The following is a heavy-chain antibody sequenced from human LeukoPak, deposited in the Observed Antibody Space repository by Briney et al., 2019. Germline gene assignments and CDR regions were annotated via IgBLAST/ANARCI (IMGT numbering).Heavy chain of an antibody. CDR2: IWYDGSNK. CDR1: GFTFSSYG. J-gene: IGHJ3*02. Sequence: GGSLRLSCAASGFTFSSYGMHWVRQAPGKGLEWVAVIWYDGSNKYYADSVKGRFTISRDNSKNTLYLQMNSLRAQDTAVYYYARDRAQEAFDICGQGTMVTVSS. V-gene: IGHV3-33*01. D-gene: IGHD3-10*01. CDR3: ARDRAQEAFDI.